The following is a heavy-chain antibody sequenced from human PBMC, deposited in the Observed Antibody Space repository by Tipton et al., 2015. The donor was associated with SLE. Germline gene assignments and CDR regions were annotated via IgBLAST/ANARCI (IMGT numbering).Heavy chain of an antibody. D-gene: IGHD3-16*01. CDR1: GGSVTSYY. Sequence: TLSLTCTVSGGSVTSYYWSWIRQPPGKKLEWIGFIDYSGTTDYNPSLRSRVTISVVTSKNQFSLKLTSVTAADTAIYYCARHMPLGESLPWDYFDHWGQGTLVTVSS. CDR2: IDYSGTT. CDR3: ARHMPLGESLPWDYFDH. V-gene: IGHV4-59*08. J-gene: IGHJ4*02.